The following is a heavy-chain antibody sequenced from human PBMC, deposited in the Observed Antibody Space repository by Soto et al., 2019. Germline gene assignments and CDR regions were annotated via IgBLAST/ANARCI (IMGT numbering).Heavy chain of an antibody. V-gene: IGHV3-74*01. CDR2: INTDGSST. J-gene: IGHJ4*02. CDR3: VRDLLRGGGWIDQ. Sequence: GGSLRLSCVASGFTFNNHWMHWVRQVPGKGLVWVSRINTDGSSTNYADSVKGRFTISRDNAKNTLYLQMNSLRDDDTALYYCVRDLLRGGGWIDQWGQGTLVTVSS. CDR1: GFTFNNHW. D-gene: IGHD2-15*01.